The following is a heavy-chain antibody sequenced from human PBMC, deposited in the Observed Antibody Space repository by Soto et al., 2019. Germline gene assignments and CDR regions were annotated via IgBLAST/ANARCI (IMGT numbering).Heavy chain of an antibody. J-gene: IGHJ4*02. V-gene: IGHV3-23*01. D-gene: IGHD3-22*01. CDR2: ISGSGGDT. Sequence: GGSLRLSCAASGFTFSRYVMSWVRQAPGKGLEWVSAISGSGGDTNYADSVKGRFTISRDNSKKTLSLQMNSLRAEDTAVYYCARDYYYDSSGYYAGFDYWGQGTLVTVSS. CDR1: GFTFSRYV. CDR3: ARDYYYDSSGYYAGFDY.